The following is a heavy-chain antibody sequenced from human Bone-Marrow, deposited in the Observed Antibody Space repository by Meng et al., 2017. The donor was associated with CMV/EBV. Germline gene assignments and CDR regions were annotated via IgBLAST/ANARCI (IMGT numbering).Heavy chain of an antibody. V-gene: IGHV1-2*02. Sequence: ASVKVSCKDSVYTFTGYYMHWVRQAPGQGLEWMGWINPNSGGTNYAQKFQGRVTRTRDTSISTAYMELSRLRSDDTAVYYGASTLGYYDYVWGSYWSSWGQGTLVTVSS. CDR2: INPNSGGT. J-gene: IGHJ5*02. D-gene: IGHD3-16*01. CDR3: ASTLGYYDYVWGSYWSS. CDR1: VYTFTGYY.